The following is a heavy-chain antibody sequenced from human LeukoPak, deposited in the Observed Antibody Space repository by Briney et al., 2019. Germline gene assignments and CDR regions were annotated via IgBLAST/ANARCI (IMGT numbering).Heavy chain of an antibody. J-gene: IGHJ4*02. CDR1: GFTFSSYA. V-gene: IGHV3-30-3*01. Sequence: PGRSLRLSCAASGFTFSSYAMHWVRQAPGKGLEGVAVISYDGSNKYYADSVKGRFTIPRENSKNTLYLQMNSLRAEDTAVYYCAREPDIVVIPAASLDYWGQGTLVTVSS. CDR3: AREPDIVVIPAASLDY. CDR2: ISYDGSNK. D-gene: IGHD2-2*01.